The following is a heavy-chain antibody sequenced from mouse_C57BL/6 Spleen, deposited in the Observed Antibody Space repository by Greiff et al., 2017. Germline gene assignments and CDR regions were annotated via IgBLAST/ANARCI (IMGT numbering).Heavy chain of an antibody. CDR3: AREWDDYYFDY. J-gene: IGHJ2*01. Sequence: EVHLVESGGGLVKPGGSLKLSCAASGFTFRDYGMHWVRQAPEKGLEWVAYISSCRSTIYYADTVKGRFTISRDNAKNTLFLQMTSLRSEDTAMYYCAREWDDYYFDYWGQGTTLTVSS. CDR2: ISSCRSTI. CDR1: GFTFRDYG. D-gene: IGHD4-1*01. V-gene: IGHV5-17*01.